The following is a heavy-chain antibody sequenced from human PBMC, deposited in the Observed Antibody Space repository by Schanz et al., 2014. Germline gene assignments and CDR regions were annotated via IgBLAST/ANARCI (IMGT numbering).Heavy chain of an antibody. J-gene: IGHJ5*02. D-gene: IGHD3-10*01. CDR3: ARPALWFGDNCFDP. Sequence: EVQLVESGGGVVQPGRSLRLSCAASGFTFSTHAMHWVRQAPGKGLEWVSSISYGTSYIYYAESVKGRFTISRDNAKNTLYLQMNSLRAEDTAVYYCARPALWFGDNCFDPWGQGTLVTVSS. V-gene: IGHV3-21*01. CDR1: GFTFSTHA. CDR2: ISYGTSYI.